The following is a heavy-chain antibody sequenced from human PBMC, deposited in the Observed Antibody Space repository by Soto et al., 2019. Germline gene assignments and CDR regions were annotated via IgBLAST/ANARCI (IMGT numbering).Heavy chain of an antibody. CDR3: ARDAQGYCTNGVCPYDAFDI. CDR1: GFTFSSYA. D-gene: IGHD2-8*01. CDR2: ISYDGSNK. Sequence: QVQLVESGGGVVQPGRSLRLSCAASGFTFSSYAMHWVRQAPGKGLEWVAVISYDGSNKYYADSVKGRFTISRDNSKKTLYLQMNSLRAEDTAVYYCARDAQGYCTNGVCPYDAFDIWGQGTMVTVCS. J-gene: IGHJ3*02. V-gene: IGHV3-30-3*01.